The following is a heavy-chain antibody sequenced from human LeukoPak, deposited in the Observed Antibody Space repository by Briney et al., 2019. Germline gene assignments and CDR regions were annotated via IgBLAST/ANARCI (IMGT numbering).Heavy chain of an antibody. J-gene: IGHJ4*02. CDR2: IRYDGSNK. D-gene: IGHD5-18*01. Sequence: GGSLRLSCAASGFTFSSYGMHWVRQAPGKGLEWVAFIRYDGSNKYYADSVKGRFTISRDNSKNTLYLQMNGLRAEDTAVYYCAKDLERYSYDLTPDYWGQGTLVTVSS. V-gene: IGHV3-30*02. CDR3: AKDLERYSYDLTPDY. CDR1: GFTFSSYG.